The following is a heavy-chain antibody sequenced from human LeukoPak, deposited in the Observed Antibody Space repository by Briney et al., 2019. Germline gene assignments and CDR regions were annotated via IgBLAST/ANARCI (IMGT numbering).Heavy chain of an antibody. J-gene: IGHJ4*02. Sequence: SETLSLTCTVSGGSISSYYWSWIRQPPGKGLEWIGYIYYSGSTNYNPSLKSRVTISVDTSKNQFSLKLSSVTAADTAVYYCARGGVGELSYYYFDYWGQGTLVTVSS. V-gene: IGHV4-59*12. CDR2: IYYSGST. D-gene: IGHD3-16*02. CDR3: ARGGVGELSYYYFDY. CDR1: GGSISSYY.